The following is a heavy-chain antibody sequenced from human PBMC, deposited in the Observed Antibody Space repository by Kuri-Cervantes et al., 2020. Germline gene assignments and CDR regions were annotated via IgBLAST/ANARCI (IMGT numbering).Heavy chain of an antibody. V-gene: IGHV3-48*02. Sequence: GGSLRLSCAASGFTFSSYAMHWVRQAPGKGLEWVSYISSSSSTIYYADSVKGRFTISRDNAKNSLYLQMNSLRDEDTAVYYCASLYSSSWRNWFDPWGQGTLVTVSS. D-gene: IGHD6-13*01. CDR3: ASLYSSSWRNWFDP. CDR1: GFTFSSYA. CDR2: ISSSSSTI. J-gene: IGHJ5*02.